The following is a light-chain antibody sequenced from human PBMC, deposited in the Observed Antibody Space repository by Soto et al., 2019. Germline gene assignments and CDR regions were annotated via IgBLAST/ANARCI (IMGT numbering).Light chain of an antibody. Sequence: QSALTQPASVSGSPGQSITISCTGTSSDGGSYNLVSWYQQHPGKAPKLMIYEGSKRPSGVSNRFSGSKSGNTAALTISGLQAEDEADYYCCSYAGSSTFDVVFGGGTKLTFL. J-gene: IGLJ2*01. V-gene: IGLV2-23*03. CDR1: SSDGGSYNL. CDR2: EGS. CDR3: CSYAGSSTFDVV.